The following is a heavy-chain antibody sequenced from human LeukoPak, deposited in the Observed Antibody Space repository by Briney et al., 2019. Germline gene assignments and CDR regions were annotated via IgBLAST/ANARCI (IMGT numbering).Heavy chain of an antibody. V-gene: IGHV3-53*01. CDR3: AREVVSSPSYFDS. CDR1: GFSVSNSY. D-gene: IGHD2-15*01. Sequence: GGSLRLSCAASGFSVSNSYMYWVRQAPGKGLEWVSFFYKGDSTYYAESVRGRFTISRDNSKNTLYLLMNSLIPEDTAVYYCAREVVSSPSYFDSWGQGTLVTVSS. CDR2: FYKGDST. J-gene: IGHJ4*02.